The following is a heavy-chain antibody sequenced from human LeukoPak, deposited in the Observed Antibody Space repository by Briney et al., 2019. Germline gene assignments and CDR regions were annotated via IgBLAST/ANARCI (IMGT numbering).Heavy chain of an antibody. CDR2: MSHNII. J-gene: IGHJ4*02. CDR3: ARATYDSSGYYPDNFDY. Sequence: GGSLRLSCAASGFTFSSYSMNWVRQAPGKGLEWISYMSHNIISYADSVKGRFTISRDNAKNSLYLQMNSLRDEDTAVYYCARATYDSSGYYPDNFDYWGQGTLVTVSS. V-gene: IGHV3-48*02. D-gene: IGHD3-22*01. CDR1: GFTFSSYS.